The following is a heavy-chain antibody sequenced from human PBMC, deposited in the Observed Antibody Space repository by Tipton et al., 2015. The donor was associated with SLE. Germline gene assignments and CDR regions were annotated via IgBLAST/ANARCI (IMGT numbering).Heavy chain of an antibody. J-gene: IGHJ4*02. CDR2: IYYSGDT. D-gene: IGHD6-19*01. CDR1: GGSITSGGYY. V-gene: IGHV4-31*03. CDR3: ATTIAVTGTDY. Sequence: TLSLTCTVSGGSITSGGYYWSWIRQHPGKGLEWIGYIYYSGDTYYNPSLESRVTMSIDTSMNQFSLKVNSVTAADTAVYYCATTIAVTGTDYWGQGTLVTVSS.